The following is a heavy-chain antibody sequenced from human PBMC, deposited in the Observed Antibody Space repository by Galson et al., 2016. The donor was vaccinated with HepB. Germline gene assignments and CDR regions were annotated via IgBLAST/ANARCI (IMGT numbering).Heavy chain of an antibody. D-gene: IGHD3-3*01. J-gene: IGHJ5*02. Sequence: SLRLSCAASGFTLSDYYMDWVRQAPGKGLEWVGRTRNRARSYTTDYGASVKGRFSISRDNSKRSVYLQMNGLKPADTAVYFCTRRVFGVAISIPQNYFDPWGQGTLVTVSS. V-gene: IGHV3-72*01. CDR3: TRRVFGVAISIPQNYFDP. CDR1: GFTLSDYY. CDR2: TRNRARSYTT.